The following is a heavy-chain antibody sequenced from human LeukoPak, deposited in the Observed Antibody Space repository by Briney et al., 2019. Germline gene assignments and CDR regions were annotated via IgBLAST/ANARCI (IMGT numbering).Heavy chain of an antibody. V-gene: IGHV4-59*01. D-gene: IGHD3-10*01. CDR2: IYHSGST. J-gene: IGHJ4*02. Sequence: SETLSLTCTVSGGSISTYYWSWIRQPPGKGLEWIGYIYHSGSTKYNPSLKSRVTISVDTSKNRFSLKLSSVTAADTAVYYCARRYGSGSSGTFDYWGQGTLVTVSS. CDR3: ARRYGSGSSGTFDY. CDR1: GGSISTYY.